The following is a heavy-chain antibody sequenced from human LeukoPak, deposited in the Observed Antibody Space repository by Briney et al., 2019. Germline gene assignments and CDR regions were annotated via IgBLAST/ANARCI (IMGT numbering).Heavy chain of an antibody. D-gene: IGHD3-22*01. CDR2: ISSSGSTI. Sequence: GGSLRLSCAASALTFSSYEMNWFRQVPGKGPECAFYISSSGSTIYYADSVKGRFTISRDNAKNTLYLQMISLRAEDTAVYYCAKAPSYYYDISGYYYLDYWGQGTLVTVSS. CDR3: AKAPSYYYDISGYYYLDY. CDR1: ALTFSSYE. V-gene: IGHV3-48*03. J-gene: IGHJ4*02.